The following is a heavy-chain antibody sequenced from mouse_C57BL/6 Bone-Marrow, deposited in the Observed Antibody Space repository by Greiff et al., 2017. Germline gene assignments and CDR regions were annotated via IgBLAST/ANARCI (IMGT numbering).Heavy chain of an antibody. J-gene: IGHJ1*03. V-gene: IGHV1-55*01. CDR3: AITTVVSDWYFDV. CDR1: GYTFTSYW. Sequence: QVQLQQPGAELVKPGASVKMSCKASGYTFTSYWITWVKQRPGQGLAWIGDIYPGSGSTNYNEKFKSKATLTVDTSSSTAYMQLSSLTSEDSAVYYCAITTVVSDWYFDVWGTGTTVTVSS. CDR2: IYPGSGST. D-gene: IGHD1-1*01.